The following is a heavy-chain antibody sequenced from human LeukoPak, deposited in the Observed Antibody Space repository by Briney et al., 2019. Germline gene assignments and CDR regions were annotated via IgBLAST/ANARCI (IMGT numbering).Heavy chain of an antibody. Sequence: GGSLRLSCAAYGFTFSSYSMTWVRQAPGKGLEWVSSISASGVMTYYADSVKGRFTVSRDNSKNSLYLQMSSLTAADTAVYYCAKDRSIGTYYTFDHWGQGTLVTVSS. V-gene: IGHV3-23*01. CDR2: ISASGVMT. CDR1: GFTFSSYS. J-gene: IGHJ4*02. CDR3: AKDRSIGTYYTFDH. D-gene: IGHD1-26*01.